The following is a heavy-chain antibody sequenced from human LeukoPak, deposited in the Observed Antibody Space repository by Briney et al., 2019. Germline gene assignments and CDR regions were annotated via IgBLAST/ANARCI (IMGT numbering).Heavy chain of an antibody. CDR2: IYHSGST. V-gene: IGHV4-30-2*01. Sequence: SQTLSLTCAVSGGSISSGGYSWSWIRQPPGKGLEWIGYIYHSGSTYYNPSLKSRVTISVDRSKNQFSLKLSSVTAADTAVYHCARGRFGVVDWGQGTLVTVSS. J-gene: IGHJ4*02. CDR3: ARGRFGVVD. D-gene: IGHD3-3*01. CDR1: GGSISSGGYS.